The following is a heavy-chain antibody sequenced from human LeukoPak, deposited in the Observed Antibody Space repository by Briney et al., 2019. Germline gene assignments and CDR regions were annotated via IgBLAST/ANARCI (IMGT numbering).Heavy chain of an antibody. CDR1: GGSISSYY. CDR3: AREAVAAAGHFDY. V-gene: IGHV4-59*01. J-gene: IGHJ4*02. CDR2: IYYSGST. D-gene: IGHD6-13*01. Sequence: ASETLSLTCTVSGGSISSYYWSWIRQPPGKGLEWIGYIYYSGSTNYNPSLKSRVTISVDTSKNQFSLKLSSVTAADTAVYYCAREAVAAAGHFDYWGQGTLVTVSS.